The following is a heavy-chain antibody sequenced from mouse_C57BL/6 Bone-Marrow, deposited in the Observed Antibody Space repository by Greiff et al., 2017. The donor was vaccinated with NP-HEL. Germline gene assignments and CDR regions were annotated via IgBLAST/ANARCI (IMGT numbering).Heavy chain of an antibody. CDR2: ISSGSSTI. CDR3: ARAYDGYYPHYAMDY. D-gene: IGHD2-3*01. Sequence: EVKLMESGGGLVKPGGSLKLSCAASGFTFSDYGMHWVRQAPEKGLEWVAYISSGSSTIYYADTVKGRFTISRDNATNTLFLQMTSLSSEDTAMYYCARAYDGYYPHYAMDYWGQGTSVTVSS. J-gene: IGHJ4*01. V-gene: IGHV5-17*01. CDR1: GFTFSDYG.